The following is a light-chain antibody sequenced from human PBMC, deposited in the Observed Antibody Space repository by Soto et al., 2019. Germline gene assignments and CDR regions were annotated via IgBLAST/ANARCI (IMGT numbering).Light chain of an antibody. CDR2: EVT. CDR1: SSDVGGYNY. J-gene: IGLJ2*01. CDR3: SSYASSNEVV. Sequence: QSALTQPPSASGSPGQSVTISCTGTSSDVGGYNYVSWYQQHPGKAPKVMIYEVTKRPSGVPDRFSGSKSGNTASLTVSGLQAEDEADYHCSSYASSNEVVFGGGTQLTVL. V-gene: IGLV2-8*01.